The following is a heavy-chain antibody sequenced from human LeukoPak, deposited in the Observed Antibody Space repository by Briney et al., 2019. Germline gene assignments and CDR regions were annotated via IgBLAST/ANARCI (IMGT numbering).Heavy chain of an antibody. CDR3: ARQITIIVVLPHY. Sequence: ASVKVSCKASGYTFTSYYMNWVRQAPGQGVEWRGVINPSGGSTSYEQKFQGRGTMTRDTSTFTVYIVLTSLRSEDTAVYYCARQITIIVVLPHYWGQGTLVTVSS. D-gene: IGHD3-22*01. J-gene: IGHJ4*02. V-gene: IGHV1-46*01. CDR1: GYTFTSYY. CDR2: INPSGGST.